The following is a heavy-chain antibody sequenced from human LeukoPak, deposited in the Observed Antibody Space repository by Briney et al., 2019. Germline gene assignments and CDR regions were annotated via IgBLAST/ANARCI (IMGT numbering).Heavy chain of an antibody. CDR2: ISSTGNII. CDR3: ARDSRYSFDY. D-gene: IGHD2-15*01. J-gene: IGHJ4*02. CDR1: GFTFSGYS. Sequence: GGSLRLSCAASGFTFSGYSMNWVRQAPGKGLEWVSYISSTGNIIAYADSVRGRFTISRDNAENSLYLQMNSLRDDDTAVYYCARDSRYSFDYWGQGALVTVSS. V-gene: IGHV3-48*02.